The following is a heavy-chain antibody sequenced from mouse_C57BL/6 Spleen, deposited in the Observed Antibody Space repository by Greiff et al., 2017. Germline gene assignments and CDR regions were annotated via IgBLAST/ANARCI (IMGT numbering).Heavy chain of an antibody. CDR3: ARDGNYWYFDV. D-gene: IGHD2-1*01. CDR2: ISSGSSTI. J-gene: IGHJ1*03. V-gene: IGHV5-17*01. Sequence: DVQLVESGGGLVKPGGSLKLSCAASGFTFSDYGMHWVRQAPEKGLEWVAYISSGSSTIYYADTVKGRFTIARDNATNTLFLQMTSLRSEDTSMYYCARDGNYWYFDVWGTGTTVTVSS. CDR1: GFTFSDYG.